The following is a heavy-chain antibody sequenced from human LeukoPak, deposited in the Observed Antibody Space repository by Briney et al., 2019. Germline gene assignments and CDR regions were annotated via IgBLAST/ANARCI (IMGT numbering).Heavy chain of an antibody. Sequence: SETLSLTCTVSGGPIYSYYWSWIRQTAGKGLEWIGRLYPGVSTNYNPSLKSRVTMSVDTSKNQFALNLSAVTAADTAVYYCARLKFYDSTGYSPGHYMDVWGKGTTVTVSS. D-gene: IGHD3-22*01. CDR1: GGPIYSYY. V-gene: IGHV4-4*07. CDR3: ARLKFYDSTGYSPGHYMDV. J-gene: IGHJ6*03. CDR2: LYPGVST.